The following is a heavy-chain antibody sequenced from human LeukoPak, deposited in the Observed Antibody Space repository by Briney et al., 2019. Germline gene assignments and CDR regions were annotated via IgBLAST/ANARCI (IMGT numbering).Heavy chain of an antibody. Sequence: GGSLRLSCAASGFTFSSYSMNWVRQAPGKGLEWVSSISSSSSYIYYADSVKGRFTNSRDNAKNSLYLQMNSLRAEDTAVYYCARDRQPYYFDYWGQGTLVTVSS. J-gene: IGHJ4*02. CDR3: ARDRQPYYFDY. V-gene: IGHV3-21*01. CDR2: ISSSSSYI. CDR1: GFTFSSYS.